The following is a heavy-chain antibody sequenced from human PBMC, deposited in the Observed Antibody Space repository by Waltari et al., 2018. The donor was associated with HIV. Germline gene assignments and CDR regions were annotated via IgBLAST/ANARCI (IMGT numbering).Heavy chain of an antibody. CDR2: VKLKGGCT. V-gene: IGHV1-2*02. CDR3: AREDWSGGGCNKNFDY. D-gene: IGHD3-3*01. Sequence: QVQLMQSGAEVKNPGASVEVSCKASGYTFTDCNIHWVRLAPGQGPGWVGGVKLKGGCTKDALKVKGRVTMTRKTSIKTGNMELSRLSADDTAVDYCAREDWSGGGCNKNFDYWGQGTLVTVAS. J-gene: IGHJ4*02. CDR1: GYTFTDCN.